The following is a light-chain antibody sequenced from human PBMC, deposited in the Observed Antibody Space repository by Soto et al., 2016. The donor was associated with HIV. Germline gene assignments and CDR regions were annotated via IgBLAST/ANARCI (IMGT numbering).Light chain of an antibody. CDR2: KAS. CDR3: QQYKNYPLT. Sequence: DIQMTQSPSTLSASVGDRVTITCRASQSINSWLAWYQQKPGRAPKLLIYKASSLETGVPSRFSGRGSGTEFTLTISSLQPDDFATYYCQQYKNYPLTFGGGTKGGDQT. CDR1: QSINSW. J-gene: IGKJ4*01. V-gene: IGKV1-5*03.